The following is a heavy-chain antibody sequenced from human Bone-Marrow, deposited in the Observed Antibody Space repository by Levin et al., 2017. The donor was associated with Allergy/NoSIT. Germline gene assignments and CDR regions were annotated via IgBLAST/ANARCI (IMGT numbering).Heavy chain of an antibody. D-gene: IGHD6-6*01. V-gene: IGHV3-21*01. J-gene: IGHJ5*01. CDR3: ARKSLHSTSYDS. CDR1: GFTFSTYG. Sequence: RSGGSLRLSCAASGFTFSTYGMNWVRQAPGKGLEWVASISGSSSPIYYADSVKGRFTVSRDNAENSLYLQMDSLRAEDTAVYYCARKSLHSTSYDSWGQGTLVTVSA. CDR2: ISGSSSPI.